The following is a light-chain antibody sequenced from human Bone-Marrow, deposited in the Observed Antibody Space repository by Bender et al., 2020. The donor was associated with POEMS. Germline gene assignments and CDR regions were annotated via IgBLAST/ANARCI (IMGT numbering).Light chain of an antibody. Sequence: QSALTQPASVSGSPGQSITISCTGTSSDVGNYNLVSWYQQHPGRAPKLLIYEVTKRPSGVSNRFSASKSGNTASLTISRLQTEDEADYYCCPYAGRNSFWVFGGGTRLTVL. J-gene: IGLJ3*02. CDR2: EVT. CDR3: CPYAGRNSFWV. V-gene: IGLV2-23*02. CDR1: SSDVGNYNL.